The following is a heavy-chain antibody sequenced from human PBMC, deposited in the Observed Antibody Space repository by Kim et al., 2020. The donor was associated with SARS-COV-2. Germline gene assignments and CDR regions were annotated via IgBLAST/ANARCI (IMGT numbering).Heavy chain of an antibody. Sequence: ASVKVSCKASGYTFTSYGISWVRQAPGQGLEWMGWISAYNGNTNYAQKLQGRVTMTTDTSTSTAYMELRSLRSDDTAVYYCARVVPYYDSSGYYSPYAFDIWGQGTMVTVSS. D-gene: IGHD3-22*01. V-gene: IGHV1-18*04. CDR1: GYTFTSYG. CDR3: ARVVPYYDSSGYYSPYAFDI. J-gene: IGHJ3*02. CDR2: ISAYNGNT.